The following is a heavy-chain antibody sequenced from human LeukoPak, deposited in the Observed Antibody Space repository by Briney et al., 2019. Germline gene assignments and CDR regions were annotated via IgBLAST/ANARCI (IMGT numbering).Heavy chain of an antibody. CDR2: ISHSGRTI. J-gene: IGHJ5*02. CDR1: GFTFSNYE. Sequence: GGSLRLSCAASGFTFSNYELNWVRQAPGKGLEWVSYISHSGRTIYSADSVKGRFSISRDNAKNSLYLQMNSLRAEDTAVYYCARGVGSSWPGWFDPWGQGTLVTVSS. D-gene: IGHD6-13*01. V-gene: IGHV3-48*03. CDR3: ARGVGSSWPGWFDP.